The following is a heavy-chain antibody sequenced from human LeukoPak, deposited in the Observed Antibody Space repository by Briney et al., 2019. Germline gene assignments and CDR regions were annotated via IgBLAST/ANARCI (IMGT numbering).Heavy chain of an antibody. D-gene: IGHD6-19*01. Sequence: PSETLSLTCTISGGSIGGDHWSWIRQAPGEGLEWIGYISYTGSTSYNPSLRSRVTISLNTPENQFSLRLTSVTAADTAVYYCARAVTGTSLVDFWRQGTLVAVSS. CDR2: ISYTGST. V-gene: IGHV4-59*08. CDR3: ARAVTGTSLVDF. J-gene: IGHJ4*02. CDR1: GGSIGGDH.